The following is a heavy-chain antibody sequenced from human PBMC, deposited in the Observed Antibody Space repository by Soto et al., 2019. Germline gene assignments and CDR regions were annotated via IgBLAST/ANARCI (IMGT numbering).Heavy chain of an antibody. CDR2: IKSKTEDETT. CDR3: VAEVSGGDTNSSGDY. V-gene: IGHV3-15*07. CDR1: GITFNKAW. Sequence: EVQLVESGGGLVKPGGSLRLSCAASGITFNKAWMNWVRQAPGQGLEWVGRIKSKTEDETTDYAAPVKGRFIISRDGSKNTLYLHMSSLKTEDRAVYYCVAEVSGGDTNSSGDYGGQGTLVTVSS. D-gene: IGHD2-21*02. J-gene: IGHJ4*02.